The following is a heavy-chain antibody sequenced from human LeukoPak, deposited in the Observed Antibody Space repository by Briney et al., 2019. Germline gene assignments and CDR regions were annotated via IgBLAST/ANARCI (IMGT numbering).Heavy chain of an antibody. Sequence: GGSLRLSCAASGFTFSSYGMHWVRQAPGKGLEWVAVISYDGSNKYYADSVKGRFTISRDNSKNTLYLQMNSLRAEDTAVYYCAKDGGILTGYYDYWGQGTLVTVSS. CDR2: ISYDGSNK. CDR3: AKDGGILTGYYDY. J-gene: IGHJ4*02. CDR1: GFTFSSYG. V-gene: IGHV3-30*18. D-gene: IGHD3-9*01.